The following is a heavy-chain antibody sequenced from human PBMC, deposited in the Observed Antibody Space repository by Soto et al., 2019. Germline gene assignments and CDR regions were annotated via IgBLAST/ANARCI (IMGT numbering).Heavy chain of an antibody. CDR3: ARFGSGSYRLGFDP. CDR1: GYTFTSYA. CDR2: INAGNGNT. Sequence: QVQLVQSGAEVKKPGASVKVSCKASGYTFTSYAMHWVRQAPGQRLEWMGWINAGNGNTKYSQKFQGRVTITRDTSASTAYMELSSLRSEDTAVYYCARFGSGSYRLGFDPWGQGTLVTVSS. V-gene: IGHV1-3*01. J-gene: IGHJ5*02. D-gene: IGHD3-10*01.